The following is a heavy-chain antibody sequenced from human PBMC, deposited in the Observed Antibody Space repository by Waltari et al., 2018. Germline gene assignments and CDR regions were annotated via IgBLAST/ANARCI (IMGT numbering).Heavy chain of an antibody. J-gene: IGHJ4*02. Sequence: QVQLQQWGAGLLKPSETLSLTCGVSGGSLSGYYWGWIRQPPGKGLEWIGEVDHGGSATYHPSLKSRVTMSVDTSSNQFSLKMISVTAADTAVYYCARGNGGYRDWGPGALVAVSS. CDR2: VDHGGSA. D-gene: IGHD6-13*01. V-gene: IGHV4-34*02. CDR3: ARGNGGYRD. CDR1: GGSLSGYY.